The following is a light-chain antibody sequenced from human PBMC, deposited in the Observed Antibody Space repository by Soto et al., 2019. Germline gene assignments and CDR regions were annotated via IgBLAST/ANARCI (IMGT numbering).Light chain of an antibody. CDR3: QQYNNWPPAWT. Sequence: EIVITQSPATLSVSPGERATLSCRASQSVRSNLAWYQQKPGQSPRLLIYGASTRATGIPARFSGSGSGTQFTLTISSLQSEDFAVYYCQQYNNWPPAWTFGQGTKVDIE. CDR1: QSVRSN. J-gene: IGKJ1*01. CDR2: GAS. V-gene: IGKV3-15*01.